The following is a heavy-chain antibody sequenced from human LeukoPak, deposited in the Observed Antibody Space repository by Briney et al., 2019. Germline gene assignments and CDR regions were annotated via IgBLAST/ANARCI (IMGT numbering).Heavy chain of an antibody. V-gene: IGHV3-53*01. D-gene: IGHD4-23*01. CDR1: GFTVSSNY. CDR3: ATVLGYGGKPGAFDY. Sequence: GGSLRLSCAASGFTVSSNYMSWVRQAPGKGLEWVSVIYSGGSTYYADSVKGRFTISRDNSKNTLYLQMNSLRAEDTAVYYCATVLGYGGKPGAFDYWGQGTLVTVSS. J-gene: IGHJ4*02. CDR2: IYSGGST.